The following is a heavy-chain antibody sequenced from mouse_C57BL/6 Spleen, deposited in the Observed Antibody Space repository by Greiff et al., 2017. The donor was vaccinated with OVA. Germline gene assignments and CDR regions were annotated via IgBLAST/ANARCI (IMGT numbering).Heavy chain of an antibody. V-gene: IGHV1-9*01. D-gene: IGHD1-1*01. Sequence: QVQLKQSGAELMKPGASVKLSCKATGYTFTGYWIEWVKQRPGHGLEWIGEILPGSGSTNYNEKFKGKATFTADTSSNTAYMQLSSLTTEDSAIDYCARDTTVVADYAMDYWGQGTSVTVSS. CDR2: ILPGSGST. CDR1: GYTFTGYW. CDR3: ARDTTVVADYAMDY. J-gene: IGHJ4*01.